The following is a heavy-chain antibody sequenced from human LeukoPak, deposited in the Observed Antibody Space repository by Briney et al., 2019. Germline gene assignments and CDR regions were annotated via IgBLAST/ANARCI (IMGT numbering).Heavy chain of an antibody. J-gene: IGHJ4*02. CDR2: TYYRSKWFN. D-gene: IGHD3-16*02. V-gene: IGHV6-1*01. CDR3: AREYLGGYLIY. CDR1: GESVSSNNAA. Sequence: SQTLSLTCAISGESVSSNNAAWTWIRQSPSRGLEWLGRTYYRSKWFNDYAVSVKSRITINPDTSKNQFFLQLNSVTPEDTAVYYCAREYLGGYLIYWGQGTLVTVSS.